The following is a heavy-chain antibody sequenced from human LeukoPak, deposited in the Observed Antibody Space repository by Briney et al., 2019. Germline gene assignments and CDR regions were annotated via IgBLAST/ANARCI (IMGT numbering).Heavy chain of an antibody. Sequence: PGGSLRLSCAASGFTFSSYAMHWVRQAPGKGLEWVAVISYDGSNKYYADSVKGRFTISRDNSKNTLYLQMNSLRAEDTAVYYCARRPYSSPFDYWGQGTLVTVSS. CDR1: GFTFSSYA. D-gene: IGHD6-19*01. V-gene: IGHV3-30-3*01. CDR3: ARRPYSSPFDY. CDR2: ISYDGSNK. J-gene: IGHJ4*02.